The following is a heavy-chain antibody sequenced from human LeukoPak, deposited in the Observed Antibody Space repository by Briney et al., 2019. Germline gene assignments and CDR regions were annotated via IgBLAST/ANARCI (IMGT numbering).Heavy chain of an antibody. V-gene: IGHV5-51*01. J-gene: IGHJ3*02. Sequence: GESLKISCKGSGYSFTSYWIGWVRQMPGKGLEWMGIIYPGDSGTRYSPSFQGQVTISADKSISTAYLQWSSLKASDTAMYYCARRSSGYIDAFDIWGQGTMVTVSS. CDR1: GYSFTSYW. D-gene: IGHD3-22*01. CDR2: IYPGDSGT. CDR3: ARRSSGYIDAFDI.